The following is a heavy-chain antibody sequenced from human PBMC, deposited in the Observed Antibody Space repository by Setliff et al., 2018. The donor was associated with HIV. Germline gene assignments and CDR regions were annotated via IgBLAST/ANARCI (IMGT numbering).Heavy chain of an antibody. CDR2: IRGSGGRT. CDR3: ARESYV. J-gene: IGHJ6*02. Sequence: ETLSLTCTVSGGSISSGDYYWSWIRQPPGKGLEWVSAIRGSGGRTYYADSVKGRFAISRDNSKNTLYLQMNSLRAEDTAVYYCARESYVWGQGTTVTVSS. CDR1: GGSISSGDYY. V-gene: IGHV3-23*01.